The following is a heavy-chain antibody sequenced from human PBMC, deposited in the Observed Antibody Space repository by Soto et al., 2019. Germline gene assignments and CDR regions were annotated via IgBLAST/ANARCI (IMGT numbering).Heavy chain of an antibody. CDR2: IIPIFGTA. Sequence: SVKVSCKASGGTYSSYAISWVRQAPGQGLEWMGGIIPIFGTASYAQKFQGRVTITADESTSTAYMELSSLRSEDTAVYYCARDLVAAAGYYYGMDVWGQGTTVTVSS. CDR3: ARDLVAAAGYYYGMDV. D-gene: IGHD6-13*01. J-gene: IGHJ6*02. CDR1: GGTYSSYA. V-gene: IGHV1-69*13.